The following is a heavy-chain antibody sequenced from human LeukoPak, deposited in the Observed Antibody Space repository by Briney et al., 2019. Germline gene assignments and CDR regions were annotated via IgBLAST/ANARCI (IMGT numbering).Heavy chain of an antibody. CDR3: AKDLGSY. J-gene: IGHJ4*02. CDR1: GFTFSSYW. V-gene: IGHV3-7*03. D-gene: IGHD2-15*01. Sequence: GGSLRLSCAASGFTFSSYWMTWVRQAPGKGLEWVANIKRDGSEKHYVDSVKGRFTISRDNAKNSMFLQMNSLRAEDTAVYYCAKDLGSYWGQGTLVTVSS. CDR2: IKRDGSEK.